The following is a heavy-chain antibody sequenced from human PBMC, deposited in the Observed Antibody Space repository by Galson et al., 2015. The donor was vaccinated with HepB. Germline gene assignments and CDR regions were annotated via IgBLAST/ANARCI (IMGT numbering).Heavy chain of an antibody. V-gene: IGHV3-23*01. CDR2: FSGTSSNT. D-gene: IGHD2-15*01. Sequence: SLRLSCAASGFTFSSFAMSWVRQAPGKGLEWVAGFSGTSSNTYHGDFVQGRFTISRDNSKNTLYLQMNNLRADDTAVYYCAKGPTLCSSYYIDVWGKGTTVTVSS. CDR1: GFTFSSFA. J-gene: IGHJ6*03. CDR3: AKGPTLCSSYYIDV.